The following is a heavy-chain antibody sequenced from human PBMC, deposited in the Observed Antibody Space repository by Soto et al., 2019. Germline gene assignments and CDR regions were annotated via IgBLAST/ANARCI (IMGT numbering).Heavy chain of an antibody. J-gene: IGHJ4*02. CDR3: ARQSPPLSIVGAPD. CDR2: IYYSGST. V-gene: IGHV4-39*01. D-gene: IGHD1-26*01. Sequence: QLQLQESGPGLVKPSETLSLTCTVSGGSISSSSYYWGWIRQPPGKGLEWIGSIYYSGSTYYNPSLKSRVTVSVDTSKNQFSLKLSSVTAADTAVYYCARQSPPLSIVGAPDWGQGTLVTVSS. CDR1: GGSISSSSYY.